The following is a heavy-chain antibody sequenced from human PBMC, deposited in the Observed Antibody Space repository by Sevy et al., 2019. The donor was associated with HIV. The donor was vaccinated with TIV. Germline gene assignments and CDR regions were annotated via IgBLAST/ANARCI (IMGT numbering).Heavy chain of an antibody. D-gene: IGHD6-13*01. J-gene: IGHJ4*02. V-gene: IGHV3-30-3*01. CDR1: GFTFSSYA. CDR2: ISYDGSNK. CDR3: ARATSWYEVDY. Sequence: GRSLRLSCAASGFTFSSYAMHWVRQAPGKGLEWVAVISYDGSNKYYADSVKGRFTISRDNSKNTLYLQMNSLRAEDTAVYYCARATSWYEVDYWGQGTLVTVSS.